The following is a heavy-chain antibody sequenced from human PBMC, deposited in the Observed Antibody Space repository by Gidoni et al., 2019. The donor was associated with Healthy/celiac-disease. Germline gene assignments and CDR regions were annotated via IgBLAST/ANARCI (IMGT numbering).Heavy chain of an antibody. D-gene: IGHD2-15*01. V-gene: IGHV1-69*01. J-gene: IGHJ6*02. CDR2: IIPIFGTA. CDR3: ARGDCSGGSCYPTCYYYYGMDV. Sequence: QVQLLHSGAAVPNLFSPVQLSCTSSGGTCIRYAIRHLRQAPGQGLEWMGGIIPIFGTANDAQRFKGRVTITADDSASTAYMELSSLRSEDTAVYYCARGDCSGGSCYPTCYYYYGMDVWGQGTTVTVSS. CDR1: GGTCIRYA.